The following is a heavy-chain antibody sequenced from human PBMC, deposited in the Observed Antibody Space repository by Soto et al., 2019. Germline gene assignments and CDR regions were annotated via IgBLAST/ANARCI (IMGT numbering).Heavy chain of an antibody. Sequence: PGGSLRLSCAGSGFMFSSHAMSWVRQTPEKGLEWVSGISGGGGTTYYADSVKGRFTISRDKPKNTLYLQMNSLRADDTAGYYWSQAGRSTGSCFRRRFASCAQGTQVTAYS. J-gene: IGHJ4*02. CDR3: SQAGRSTGSCFRRRFAS. CDR1: GFMFSSHA. D-gene: IGHD3-10*01. V-gene: IGHV3-23*01. CDR2: ISGGGGTT.